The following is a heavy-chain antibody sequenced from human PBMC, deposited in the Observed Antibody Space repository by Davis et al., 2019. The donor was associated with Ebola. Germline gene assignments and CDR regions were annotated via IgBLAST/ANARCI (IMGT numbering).Heavy chain of an antibody. CDR1: GFTFSSYA. D-gene: IGHD2-2*01. CDR2: ISKDGRQT. J-gene: IGHJ3*02. CDR3: ARAAEKQVMHVVNDAFDI. V-gene: IGHV3-30*04. Sequence: GESLKISCAASGFTFSSYAMSWVRQAPGKGLEWVAIISKDGRQTYYADSVKGRFTISRDNSRNTLYLEMDSLRPEDTAVYFCARAAEKQVMHVVNDAFDIWGQGTMVTVSS.